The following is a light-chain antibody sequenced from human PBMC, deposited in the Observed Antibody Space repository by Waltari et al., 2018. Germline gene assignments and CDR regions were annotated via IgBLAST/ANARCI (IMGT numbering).Light chain of an antibody. CDR1: QSVSSSY. V-gene: IGKV3-20*01. CDR2: GAS. J-gene: IGKJ3*01. CDR3: QQYGSSVFT. Sequence: DIGLTQSPGTLYLSPGERAPLACRDSQSVSSSYLAWYQQKPGQSPRLLIYGASSRATGIPDRFSGSGSGTDFTLTISRLEPEDFAVYFCQQYGSSVFTFGPGTKVDIK.